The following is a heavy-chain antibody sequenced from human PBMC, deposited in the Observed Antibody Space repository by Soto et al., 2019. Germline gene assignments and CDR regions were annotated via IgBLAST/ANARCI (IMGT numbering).Heavy chain of an antibody. J-gene: IGHJ6*02. V-gene: IGHV4-39*01. CDR2: IYYSGST. CDR3: ARFIVGHYYGMDV. D-gene: IGHD1-26*01. CDR1: GGSISSSSYY. Sequence: PSETLSLTCTVSGGSISSSSYYWGWIRQPPGKGLEWIGSIYYSGSTYYNPSLKSRVTISVDTSKNQFSLKLSSVTAADTAVYYCARFIVGHYYGMDVWGQGTTVTVSS.